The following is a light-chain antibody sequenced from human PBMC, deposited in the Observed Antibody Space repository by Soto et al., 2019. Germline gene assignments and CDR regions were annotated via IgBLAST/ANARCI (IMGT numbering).Light chain of an antibody. Sequence: EVVMTQSPATLSVSPGDRATLSCRASQSVSTYLAWYQQKPGQAPRLLIYDASNRVTGIPARFRGSGSGTDFTLTISSLEPDDFAVYYCQQRLSWPITFGQGTKVDIK. CDR3: QQRLSWPIT. CDR1: QSVSTY. V-gene: IGKV3-11*01. CDR2: DAS. J-gene: IGKJ1*01.